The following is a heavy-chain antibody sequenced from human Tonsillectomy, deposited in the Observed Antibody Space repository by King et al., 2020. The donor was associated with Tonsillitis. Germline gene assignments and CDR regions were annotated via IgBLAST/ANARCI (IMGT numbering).Heavy chain of an antibody. CDR2: INRDGSGT. CDR1: GFTLSRYW. J-gene: IGHJ5*01. D-gene: IGHD6-13*01. V-gene: IGHV3-74*01. CDR3: VRDHRQKLAANWLDS. Sequence: VQLVESGGGLVQPGGSLRLSCAASGFTLSRYWMHWVRQVPGKGLVWVSRINRDGSGTTYADSVKGRFTVSRDNARNTLYLQMNRLRVEDTAVYYCVRDHRQKLAANWLDSWGVGTLVTVTS.